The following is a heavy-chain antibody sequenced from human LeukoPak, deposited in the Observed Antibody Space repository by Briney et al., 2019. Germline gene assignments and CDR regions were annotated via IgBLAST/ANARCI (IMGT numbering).Heavy chain of an antibody. CDR3: ARHVMGYYYDSSGYPHAFDI. D-gene: IGHD3-22*01. CDR2: IYYSGST. Sequence: SETLSLTCTVSGGSISSNSYYWGWIRQPPGKGLEWIGSIYYSGSTYYNPSLKSRVTISVDTSKNQFSLKLSSVTAADTAVYYCARHVMGYYYDSSGYPHAFDIWGQGTMVTVSS. V-gene: IGHV4-39*01. CDR1: GGSISSNSYY. J-gene: IGHJ3*02.